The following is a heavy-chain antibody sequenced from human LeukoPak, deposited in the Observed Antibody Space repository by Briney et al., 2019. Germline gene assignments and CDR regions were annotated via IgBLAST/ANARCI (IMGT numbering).Heavy chain of an antibody. CDR3: ARSITMVRGVLGYFDY. V-gene: IGHV4-59*01. Sequence: SETLSLTCTVSGGSISSYYWSWIRQPPGKGLEWIGYIYYSGSTNYNPSLKSRVTISVDTSKNQFSLRLSSVTAADTAVYYCARSITMVRGVLGYFDYWGQGTLVTVSS. D-gene: IGHD3-10*01. CDR2: IYYSGST. CDR1: GGSISSYY. J-gene: IGHJ4*02.